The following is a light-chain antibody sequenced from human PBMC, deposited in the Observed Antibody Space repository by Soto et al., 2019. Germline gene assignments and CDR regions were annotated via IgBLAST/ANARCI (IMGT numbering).Light chain of an antibody. V-gene: IGKV3-15*01. CDR3: QQYNNWPRT. J-gene: IGKJ1*01. Sequence: EIWLTQSPATLSVSPGERATLSCRASQSVSSDLAWYHQKPGQAPRLLIYGASTRATGIPARLSGSGYGTEFTLTINSMKYEDFEVYYCQQYNNWPRTFGRGTQVDIK. CDR1: QSVSSD. CDR2: GAS.